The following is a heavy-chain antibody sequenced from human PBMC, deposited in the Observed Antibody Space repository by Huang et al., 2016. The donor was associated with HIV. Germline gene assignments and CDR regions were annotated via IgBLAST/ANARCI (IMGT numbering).Heavy chain of an antibody. J-gene: IGHJ4*02. Sequence: QVQLVQSGSELRKPGASVKVSCKASGYTFHTYSLIWVRQAPGQGLEWMGWINTKTGKPTYAQGFTGRFVLSLDTTGNTAYLQISSLKTDDTAKYFCARYRLTGTFLDSWGQGTQVTVSS. CDR2: INTKTGKP. V-gene: IGHV7-4-1*02. CDR3: ARYRLTGTFLDS. D-gene: IGHD3-9*01. CDR1: GYTFHTYS.